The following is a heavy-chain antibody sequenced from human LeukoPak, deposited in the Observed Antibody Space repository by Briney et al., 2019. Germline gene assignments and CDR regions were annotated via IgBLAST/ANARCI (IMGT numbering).Heavy chain of an antibody. J-gene: IGHJ4*02. Sequence: PGGSLRLSCAASGFTFDDYGMSWVRQAPGKGLEWVSGINWNGGSTGYADSVKGRFTISRDNAKNSLYLQMNSLRAEDTALYYCARDAVETYVWGSYRHLDYWGQGTLVTVSS. V-gene: IGHV3-20*04. D-gene: IGHD3-16*02. CDR2: INWNGGST. CDR3: ARDAVETYVWGSYRHLDY. CDR1: GFTFDDYG.